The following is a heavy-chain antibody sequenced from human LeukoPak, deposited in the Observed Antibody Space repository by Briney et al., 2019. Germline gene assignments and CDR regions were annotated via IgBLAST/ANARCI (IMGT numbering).Heavy chain of an antibody. J-gene: IGHJ5*02. CDR3: ARAGYYGSGTS. CDR1: GGNFSSYA. Sequence: ASVKVSCQASGGNFSSYAINWVRQAPGQGLEWMGRIIPILGIANYAQKFQGRVTITADKSTSTAYMELSSLRSEDTAVYYCARAGYYGSGTSWGQGTLVTVSS. V-gene: IGHV1-69*04. D-gene: IGHD3-10*01. CDR2: IIPILGIA.